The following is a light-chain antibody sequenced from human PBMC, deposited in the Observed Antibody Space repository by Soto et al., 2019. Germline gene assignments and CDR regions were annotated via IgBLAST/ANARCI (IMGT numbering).Light chain of an antibody. J-gene: IGKJ1*01. CDR3: QQYNNWLRT. Sequence: EIVMTQSPATLSVSPGERATLSCRASQSVSSNLAWYQQKPGQAPRLLISGASTRATGIPARFSGSGCGTELPLTISSLQSEDFPVYYCQQYNNWLRTFGQGTKGDIK. V-gene: IGKV3-15*01. CDR1: QSVSSN. CDR2: GAS.